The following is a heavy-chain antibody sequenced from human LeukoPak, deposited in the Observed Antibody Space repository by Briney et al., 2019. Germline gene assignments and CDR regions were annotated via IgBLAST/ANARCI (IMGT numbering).Heavy chain of an antibody. CDR1: GGTFSSFA. Sequence: SVKVSCKASGGTFSSFAINWVRQAPGQGLEWMVGILPMFGTANYAQNFQGRVTVTADESTSAAYMELTSLKSEDTAVYYCARSHTPSYGSGNYQPLDYWGQGTLVTVSS. J-gene: IGHJ4*02. CDR3: ARSHTPSYGSGNYQPLDY. D-gene: IGHD3-10*01. V-gene: IGHV1-69*13. CDR2: ILPMFGTA.